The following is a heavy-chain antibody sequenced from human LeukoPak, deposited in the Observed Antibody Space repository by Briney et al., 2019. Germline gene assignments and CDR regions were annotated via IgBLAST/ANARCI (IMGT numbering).Heavy chain of an antibody. D-gene: IGHD1-1*01. V-gene: IGHV1-46*01. CDR1: GYTFTSYY. J-gene: IGHJ5*02. CDR2: INLSGGTT. Sequence: ASVKVSCKASGYTFTSYYMHWVRQAPGQGLEWMGIINLSGGTTYYAQKFQGRVTMTNDMSTSTVYMELSSLRSEDTAVYYCARDFGYNWKANWFDPWGQGTLVTVS. CDR3: ARDFGYNWKANWFDP.